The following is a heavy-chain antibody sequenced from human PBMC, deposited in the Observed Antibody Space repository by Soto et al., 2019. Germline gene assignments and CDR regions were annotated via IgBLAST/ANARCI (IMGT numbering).Heavy chain of an antibody. Sequence: GGALSVSCEGAGLTFGDSYMSSIRQAPGKGLEWLSYISPGSRYPAYADSMKGRFTISRDNAIRSLYVQMMSLTAEDTAIYYCVRGGGGGLFDPWGQGTMVPVSS. V-gene: IGHV3-11*06. CDR3: VRGGGGGLFDP. D-gene: IGHD2-15*01. CDR2: ISPGSRYP. J-gene: IGHJ5*02. CDR1: GLTFGDSY.